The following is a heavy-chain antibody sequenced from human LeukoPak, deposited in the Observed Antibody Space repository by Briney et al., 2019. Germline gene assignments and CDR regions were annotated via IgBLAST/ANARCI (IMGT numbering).Heavy chain of an antibody. Sequence: SGGSLRLSCAASAFTFNTYPMAWVRQAPGKGLEWVSLINESGGRTSYADSVKGRFTISRDNSKNTLYLQMSSLRVEDTAIYYCAKERQTTTAFDSWGQGTLVTVSS. V-gene: IGHV3-23*01. CDR3: AKERQTTTAFDS. CDR2: INESGGRT. D-gene: IGHD4-17*01. CDR1: AFTFNTYP. J-gene: IGHJ4*02.